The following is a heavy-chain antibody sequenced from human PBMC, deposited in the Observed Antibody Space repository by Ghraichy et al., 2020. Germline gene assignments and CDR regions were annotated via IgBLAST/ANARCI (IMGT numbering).Heavy chain of an antibody. Sequence: LSLTCAASGFTFSSFAMSWVRQAPGKGLEWVSGISGSGGSTYYADSVKGRVTISRDNSKNTLYLRMNSLRAADTAVYFCATGGITGYDALTGYYRLAYNFDFWCQGTRVTVSS. D-gene: IGHD3-9*01. V-gene: IGHV3-23*01. J-gene: IGHJ4*02. CDR3: ATGGITGYDALTGYYRLAYNFDF. CDR2: ISGSGGST. CDR1: GFTFSSFA.